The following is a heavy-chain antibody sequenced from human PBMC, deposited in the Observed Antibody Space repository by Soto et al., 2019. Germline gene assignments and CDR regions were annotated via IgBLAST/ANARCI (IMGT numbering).Heavy chain of an antibody. CDR3: EREMPTDLPYFDL. J-gene: IGHJ4*02. CDR2: ISDSETAI. D-gene: IGHD4-4*01. CDR1: GFSFKDYE. V-gene: IGHV3-48*03. Sequence: EVQLVESGGGLVQPGGSLRLSCAASGFSFKDYEMNWVRQATGKGLEWSAHISDSETAIYYAESVSGRSTISRDNAKRSLYLQMNSLTVDDTAIYYCEREMPTDLPYFDLWGQGTLVTVSS.